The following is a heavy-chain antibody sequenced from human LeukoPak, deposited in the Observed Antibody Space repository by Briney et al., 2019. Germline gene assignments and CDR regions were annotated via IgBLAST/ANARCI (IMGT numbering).Heavy chain of an antibody. V-gene: IGHV4-30-4*01. CDR2: IYYGVST. CDR3: AAGTSSSKARVFDY. J-gene: IGHJ4*02. D-gene: IGHD6-6*01. CDR1: GGSVRTGDYY. Sequence: PSETLSLTCSVSGGSVRTGDYYWNWIRQPPGRGLEWIGHIYYGVSTDYNPSLKSRVDIPIDTSRKQFPLKLSSVTAADTAVYYCAAGTSSSKARVFDYWGQGILVTVSS.